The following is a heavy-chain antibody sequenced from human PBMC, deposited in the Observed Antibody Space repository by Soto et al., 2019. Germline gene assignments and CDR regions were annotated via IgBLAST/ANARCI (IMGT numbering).Heavy chain of an antibody. CDR1: GGPIKTVDYY. D-gene: IGHD3-16*01. CDR2: VFYSGAT. V-gene: IGHV4-30-4*01. Sequence: SSETLSLTCNVSGGPIKTVDYYWNWIRQPPGKGMEWIGYVFYSGATNYNPSLKSRAAISMDTSKNQFSLSLTSVTAADTAVYYCARAGFYYGHLVXWGQGIRVTVSX. J-gene: IGHJ4*02. CDR3: ARAGFYYGHLVX.